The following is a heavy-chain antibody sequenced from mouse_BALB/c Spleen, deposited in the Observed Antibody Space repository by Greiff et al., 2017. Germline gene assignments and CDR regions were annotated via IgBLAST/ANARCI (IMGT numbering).Heavy chain of an antibody. V-gene: IGHV14-3*02. CDR3: ALYRYDGWFAY. D-gene: IGHD2-14*01. CDR1: GFNIKDTY. J-gene: IGHJ3*01. Sequence: VQLQQSGAELVKPGASVKLSCTASGFNIKDTYMHWVKQRPEQGLEWIGRIDPANGNTKYDPKFQGKATITADTSSNTAYLQLSSLTSEDTAVYYCALYRYDGWFAYWGQGTLVTVSA. CDR2: IDPANGNT.